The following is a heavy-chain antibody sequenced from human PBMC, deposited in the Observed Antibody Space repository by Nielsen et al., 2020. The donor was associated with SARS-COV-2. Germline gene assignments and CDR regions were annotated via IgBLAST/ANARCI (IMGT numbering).Heavy chain of an antibody. D-gene: IGHD3-9*01. CDR1: GYTFTTYG. J-gene: IGHJ4*02. CDR3: ASCKGDGKYFDCEGFDY. Sequence: ASVKVSCKASGYTFTTYGISWVRQAPGQGLEWMGRVSTHNGNTKYVEKFQGRVTMTRSTSTSTAYMELHSLGSEDTAVYYCASCKGDGKYFDCEGFDYWGQGTLVTVSS. CDR2: VSTHNGNT. V-gene: IGHV1-18*01.